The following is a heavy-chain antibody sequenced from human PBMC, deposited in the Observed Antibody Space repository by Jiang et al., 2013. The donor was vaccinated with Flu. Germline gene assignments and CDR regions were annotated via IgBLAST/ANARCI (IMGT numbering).Heavy chain of an antibody. Sequence: SGAEVKKPGSSVKVSCKASGGTFSSYAISWVRQAPGQGLEWMGGIIPIFGTANYAQKFQGRVTITTDTSTSTAYMELSSLRSEDTAVYYCARANHYSSGWNGISDAFDIWGQGTMVTVSS. J-gene: IGHJ3*02. CDR3: ARANHYSSGWNGISDAFDI. CDR2: IIPIFGTA. CDR1: GGTFSSYA. D-gene: IGHD6-19*01. V-gene: IGHV1-69*05.